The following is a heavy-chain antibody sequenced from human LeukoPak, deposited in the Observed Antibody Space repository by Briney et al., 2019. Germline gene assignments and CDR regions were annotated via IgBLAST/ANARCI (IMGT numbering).Heavy chain of an antibody. CDR2: IYHSGST. J-gene: IGHJ5*02. CDR1: GGSISSSNW. V-gene: IGHV4-4*02. D-gene: IGHD3-10*01. Sequence: PSETLSLTCAVSGGSISSSNWWSWVRQPPGKGLEWIGEIYHSGSTNYNPSLKSRVTISVDKSKSQFSLKLSSVTAADTAVYYCARDGGGVRGVPDWFDPWGQGTLVTVSS. CDR3: ARDGGGVRGVPDWFDP.